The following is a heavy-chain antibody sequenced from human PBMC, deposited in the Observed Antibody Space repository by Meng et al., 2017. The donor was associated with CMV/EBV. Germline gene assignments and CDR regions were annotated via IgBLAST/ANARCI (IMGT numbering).Heavy chain of an antibody. CDR1: GYTFTGYY. CDR3: ESLGGDRAVAGLGGDY. Sequence: SVKVSCKASGYTFTGYYMHWVRQAPGQGLEWMGRINPNSGGTNYAQKFQGRVTMTRDTSISTAYMELSRLRSDDTAVYYCESLGGDRAVAGLGGDYWGQGTLVTVSS. D-gene: IGHD6-19*01. J-gene: IGHJ4*02. V-gene: IGHV1-2*06. CDR2: INPNSGGT.